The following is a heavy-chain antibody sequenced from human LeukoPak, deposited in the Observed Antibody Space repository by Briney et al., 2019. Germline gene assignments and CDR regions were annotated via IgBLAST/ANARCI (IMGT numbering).Heavy chain of an antibody. D-gene: IGHD3-10*01. CDR2: INHSGST. CDR3: ARGRWFGESISVHFDY. CDR1: GGSFSGYY. V-gene: IGHV4-34*01. Sequence: SETPSLTCAVYGGSFSGYYWSWIRQPPGKGLEWIGEINHSGSTNYNPSLKSRVTISVDTPKNQFSLKLSSVTAADTAVYYCARGRWFGESISVHFDYWGQGTLVTVSS. J-gene: IGHJ4*02.